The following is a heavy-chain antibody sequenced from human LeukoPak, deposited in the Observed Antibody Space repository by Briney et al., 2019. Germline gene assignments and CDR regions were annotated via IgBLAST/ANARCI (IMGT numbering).Heavy chain of an antibody. V-gene: IGHV1-58*02. J-gene: IGHJ4*02. CDR2: IVVGSGKT. CDR1: GFTFTSSA. D-gene: IGHD2-15*01. CDR3: AADPDIVVVVAATYYFDY. Sequence: SVKVSCKASGFTFTSSAMQWVRQARGQRLEWIGWIVVGSGKTNYAQKFQDRVTISRNMSTSTAYMELSSLRSEDTAVYYCAADPDIVVVVAATYYFDYWGQGPPVTVSS.